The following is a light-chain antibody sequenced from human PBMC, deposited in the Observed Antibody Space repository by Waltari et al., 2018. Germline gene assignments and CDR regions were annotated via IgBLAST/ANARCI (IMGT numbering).Light chain of an antibody. Sequence: DVQMTQYPSTLSASVGDRVTITCRASQGISTWLAWYQKKAGKAPKVLIYRASSLESGVPSRFTGSGSGTEFTLTINRLQPDDFATYYCQQYNSVLWTFGQGTKVEIK. J-gene: IGKJ1*01. CDR3: QQYNSVLWT. CDR2: RAS. V-gene: IGKV1-5*03. CDR1: QGISTW.